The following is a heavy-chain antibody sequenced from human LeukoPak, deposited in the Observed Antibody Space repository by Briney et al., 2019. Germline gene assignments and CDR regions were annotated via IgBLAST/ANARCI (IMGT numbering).Heavy chain of an antibody. D-gene: IGHD2-15*01. Sequence: SETLSLTCTVSGGSISSSSYYWGWIRQPPGKGLEWIGSIYYSGSTYYNPSLKSRVTISVDTSKNQFSLKLNSVTAADTAVYYCAHWDGYCSGGSCRYYFDYWGPGTLVTVSS. CDR2: IYYSGST. V-gene: IGHV4-39*07. J-gene: IGHJ4*02. CDR1: GGSISSSSYY. CDR3: AHWDGYCSGGSCRYYFDY.